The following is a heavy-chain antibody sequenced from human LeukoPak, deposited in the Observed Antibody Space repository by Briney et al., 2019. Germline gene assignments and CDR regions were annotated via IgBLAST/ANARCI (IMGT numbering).Heavy chain of an antibody. D-gene: IGHD4-23*01. J-gene: IGHJ4*02. CDR1: GFTFSNYW. V-gene: IGHV3-74*01. CDR2: IDTHGGTT. CDR3: ARDLRGNRDY. Sequence: PGGSLRLSCAASGFTFSNYWMHWVRQVPGEGLVWVSRIDTHGGTTDYADSVRGRFTTSRDNAKNTLYLQMNSLRADDTALYYCARDLRGNRDYWGQGTLVTVSS.